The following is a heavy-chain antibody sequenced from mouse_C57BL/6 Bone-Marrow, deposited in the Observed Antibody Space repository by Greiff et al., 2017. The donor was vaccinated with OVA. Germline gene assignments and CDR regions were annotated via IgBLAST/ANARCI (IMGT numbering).Heavy chain of an antibody. D-gene: IGHD1-1*01. CDR2: IYPRSGNT. V-gene: IGHV1-81*01. CDR1: GYTFTSYG. CDR3: ERSGILYYYGSSWGFAD. J-gene: IGHJ3*01. Sequence: QVQLQQSGAELARPGASVKLSCKASGYTFTSYGISWVKQRTGQGLEWIGEIYPRSGNTYYNEKFKGKATLTADKSSSTAYMELRSLTSENSAVYFCERSGILYYYGSSWGFADWGQGTLVTVSA.